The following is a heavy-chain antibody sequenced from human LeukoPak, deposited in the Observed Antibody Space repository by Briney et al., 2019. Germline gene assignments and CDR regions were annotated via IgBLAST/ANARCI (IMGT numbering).Heavy chain of an antibody. CDR1: GFTFSSYW. CDR3: AREGGYDPFEY. J-gene: IGHJ4*02. V-gene: IGHV3-74*03. Sequence: GGSLRLSCVASGFTFSSYWMHWVRQAPGKGLVWVSRVNGAGTSTTYADSVKGRFTISRDNAKNTLYLQMNSLSAEDTAVYYCAREGGYDPFEYWGRGTLVTVSS. D-gene: IGHD5-12*01. CDR2: VNGAGTST.